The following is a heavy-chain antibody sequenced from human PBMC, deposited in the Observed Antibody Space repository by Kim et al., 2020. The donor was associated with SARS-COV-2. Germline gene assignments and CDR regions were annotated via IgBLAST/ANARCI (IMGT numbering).Heavy chain of an antibody. Sequence: GGSLRLSCAASGFTFSSYWMHWVRQAPGKGLVWVSRINSDGSSTSYADSVKGRFTISRDNAKNTLYLQMNSLRAEDTAVYYCARVPYYYGSGSRRAPFDYWGQGTLVTVSS. CDR1: GFTFSSYW. D-gene: IGHD3-10*01. J-gene: IGHJ4*02. V-gene: IGHV3-74*01. CDR3: ARVPYYYGSGSRRAPFDY. CDR2: INSDGSST.